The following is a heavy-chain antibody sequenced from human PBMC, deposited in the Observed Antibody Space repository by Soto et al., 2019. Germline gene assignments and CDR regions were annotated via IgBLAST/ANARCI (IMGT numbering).Heavy chain of an antibody. CDR3: ARAQAWQLLPVGWDH. D-gene: IGHD2-15*01. CDR1: GDTISRFY. CDR2: MYNSGNT. Sequence: SETLSLTCTVSGDTISRFYWTWIRQPPGKGLEWIGYMYNSGNTNYNPTLKSRVTISTDTSKNQFSLRLTSVTAADTAVYYCARAQAWQLLPVGWDHWSQGTLVTVSS. J-gene: IGHJ4*02. V-gene: IGHV4-59*01.